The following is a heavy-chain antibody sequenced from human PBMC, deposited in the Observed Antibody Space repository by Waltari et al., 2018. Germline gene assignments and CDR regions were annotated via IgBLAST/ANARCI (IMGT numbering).Heavy chain of an antibody. D-gene: IGHD2-21*01. V-gene: IGHV1-69*14. J-gene: IGHJ3*02. Sequence: QVQLVQSGAEVKKPGSSVKVSCKASGGTFSSYAISWVRQAPGQGLEWMGGISPSFGTANYAQKFQGRVTITADKSTSTAYMELSSLRSEDTAVYYCAREGENCGGDCPGAFDIWGQGTMVTVSS. CDR2: ISPSFGTA. CDR3: AREGENCGGDCPGAFDI. CDR1: GGTFSSYA.